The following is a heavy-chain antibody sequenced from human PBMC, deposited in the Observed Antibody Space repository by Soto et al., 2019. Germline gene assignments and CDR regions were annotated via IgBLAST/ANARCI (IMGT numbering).Heavy chain of an antibody. CDR3: AKGKAYYDYIWGSEYYFDY. CDR2: ISGSGVST. Sequence: EVQLLESGGGLVQPGGSLRLSCVASGFTFSSYAMSWVRQAPGKGLEWVSGISGSGVSTKYADSVKGRFTISRDNSKNTLYPQMNTLRAEDTAVYYCAKGKAYYDYIWGSEYYFDYWGQGTLVTVSS. CDR1: GFTFSSYA. V-gene: IGHV3-23*01. D-gene: IGHD3-16*01. J-gene: IGHJ4*02.